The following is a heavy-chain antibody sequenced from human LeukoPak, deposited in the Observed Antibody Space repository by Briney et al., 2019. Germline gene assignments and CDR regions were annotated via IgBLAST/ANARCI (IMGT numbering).Heavy chain of an antibody. CDR2: TSYDGKNI. CDR1: GFSFSNYG. V-gene: IGHV3-33*06. CDR3: AKTYSRESGYDFFFHY. D-gene: IGHD5-12*01. J-gene: IGHJ4*02. Sequence: PGRSLRLSCAASGFSFSNYGFHWVRQAPGKGLDWVSATSYDGKNIHYADSVKGRFTISRDNSRNTVYLQMNSLRVEDTAVYYCAKTYSRESGYDFFFHYWGQGTRVTVSS.